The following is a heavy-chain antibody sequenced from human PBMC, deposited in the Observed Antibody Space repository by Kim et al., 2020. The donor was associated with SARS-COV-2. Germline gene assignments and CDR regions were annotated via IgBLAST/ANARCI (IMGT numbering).Heavy chain of an antibody. CDR1: GYSFNSYA. D-gene: IGHD3-16*01. J-gene: IGHJ1*01. CDR2: INSHTGTP. Sequence: ASVKVSCKTSGYSFNSYAITWVRQAPGQGLEWMGWINSHTGTPTYAQAFTGRFVFFLDNSVTTAYLQISSLKTDDTAIYYCARRTSRGDPEAFWGQGTLVTVPS. V-gene: IGHV7-4-1*02. CDR3: ARRTSRGDPEAF.